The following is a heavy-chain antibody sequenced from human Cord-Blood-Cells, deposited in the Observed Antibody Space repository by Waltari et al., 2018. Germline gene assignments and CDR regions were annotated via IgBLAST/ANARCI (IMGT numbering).Heavy chain of an antibody. CDR3: ARDLRGEGLDWYFDL. V-gene: IGHV1-2*02. CDR1: GYTFTGYY. D-gene: IGHD3-10*01. Sequence: QVQLVQSGAEVKKPGASVKVSCKASGYTFTGYYMHWVRQAPGQGLEWMGWINPNSGGTNYAQKFQGRVTMTRDTSISTAYMELSRLRSDDTAVYYCARDLRGEGLDWYFDLWGRGTLVTVSS. CDR2: INPNSGGT. J-gene: IGHJ2*01.